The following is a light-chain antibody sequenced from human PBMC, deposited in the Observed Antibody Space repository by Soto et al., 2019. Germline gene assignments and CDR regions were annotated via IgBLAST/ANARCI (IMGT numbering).Light chain of an antibody. CDR3: CSYAGSSTWV. CDR1: SSDVGRYNL. V-gene: IGLV2-23*01. CDR2: EGS. Sequence: QSALTQPASVSGSPGQSITISCTGTSSDVGRYNLVSWYQQHPGKAPKLMIYEGSKRPSGVSNRCSGYKSGNTASLTISGLQAEDEADYYCCSYAGSSTWVFGGGTKLTVL. J-gene: IGLJ3*02.